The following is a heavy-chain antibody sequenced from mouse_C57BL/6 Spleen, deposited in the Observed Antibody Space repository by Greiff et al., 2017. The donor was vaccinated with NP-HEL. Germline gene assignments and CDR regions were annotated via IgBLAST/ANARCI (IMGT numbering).Heavy chain of an antibody. CDR2: IDPSDSYT. J-gene: IGHJ3*01. Sequence: QVQLQQPGAELVKPGASVKLSCKASGYTFTSYWMQWVKQRPGQGLEWIGEIDPSDSYTNYNQKFKGKATLTVDTSSSTAYMQLSSLTSEDSAVYYCARIGGNYGSSYPRFAYWGQGTLVTVSA. CDR3: ARIGGNYGSSYPRFAY. CDR1: GYTFTSYW. V-gene: IGHV1-50*01. D-gene: IGHD1-1*01.